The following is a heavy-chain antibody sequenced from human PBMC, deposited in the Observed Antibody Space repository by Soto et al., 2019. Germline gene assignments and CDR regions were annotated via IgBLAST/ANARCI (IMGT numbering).Heavy chain of an antibody. Sequence: EVQLVESGGGLIQPGGSLRLSCAVSGFAVSDNYMSWVRQAPGKGLEWVSVIYRGLATHYADSVKGRFTISRDDSKNTGYLQMNSLRAEDTAVYYCARDRSDSSRADSFDIWGQGTVVTVSS. J-gene: IGHJ3*02. CDR2: IYRGLAT. CDR3: ARDRSDSSRADSFDI. V-gene: IGHV3-53*01. D-gene: IGHD6-25*01. CDR1: GFAVSDNY.